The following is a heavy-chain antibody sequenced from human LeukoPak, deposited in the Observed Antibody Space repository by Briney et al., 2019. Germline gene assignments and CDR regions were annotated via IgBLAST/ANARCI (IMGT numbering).Heavy chain of an antibody. V-gene: IGHV3-21*01. CDR2: ISSSSSYR. J-gene: IGHJ6*03. D-gene: IGHD3-10*01. Sequence: GGSLRLSCAASGFTFSSYSMNWVGQAPGKGLEGVSSISSSSSYRYYADSVKDRFTISRDNAKNSLYLQMNSQTAEDTAVYYCARSGVDYYYYMDVWGKGTTVTVSS. CDR3: ARSGVDYYYYMDV. CDR1: GFTFSSYS.